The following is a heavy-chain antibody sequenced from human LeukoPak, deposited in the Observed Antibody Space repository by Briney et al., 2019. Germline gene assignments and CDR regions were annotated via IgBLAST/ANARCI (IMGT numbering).Heavy chain of an antibody. Sequence: GGSLRLSCAASGFTFSSYGMHWVRQAPGKGLEWVAFIHYDGTNEYYADSVKGRSTISRDNFKNTLYLQMNSLRAEDTAVYYCAKVYTHGGSWGQGTLVTVSS. CDR1: GFTFSSYG. V-gene: IGHV3-30*02. J-gene: IGHJ5*02. CDR3: AKVYTHGGS. CDR2: IHYDGTNE. D-gene: IGHD3-16*01.